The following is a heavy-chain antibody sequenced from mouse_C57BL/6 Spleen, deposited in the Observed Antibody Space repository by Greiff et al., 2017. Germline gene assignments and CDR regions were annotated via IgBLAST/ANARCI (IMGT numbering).Heavy chain of an antibody. CDR1: GYTFTSYW. V-gene: IGHV1-55*01. CDR2: IYPGSGST. D-gene: IGHD2-5*01. Sequence: QVQLQQPGAELVKPGASVKMSCKASGYTFTSYWITWVKQRPGQGLEWIGDIYPGSGSTNYHEKFKSKVTLTVDTSSSTAYLQLSSRTSEDSSVYYCASSAYYSNYWFAYWGQGTLVTVSA. CDR3: ASSAYYSNYWFAY. J-gene: IGHJ3*01.